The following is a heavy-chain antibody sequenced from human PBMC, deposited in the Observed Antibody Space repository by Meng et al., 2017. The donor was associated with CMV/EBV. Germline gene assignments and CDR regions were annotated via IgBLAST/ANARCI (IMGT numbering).Heavy chain of an antibody. Sequence: GGSLRLSCAASGFTFSDYYMSWIRQAPGKGLEWVSYISSSGSTIYYADSVKGRFTISRDNAKNSLYLQMNSLRAEDTAVYYCAREGYCSSTSCYTWGTYYYYGMDVWGQGTTVTVSS. CDR2: ISSSGSTI. D-gene: IGHD2-2*02. V-gene: IGHV3-11*04. J-gene: IGHJ6*02. CDR3: AREGYCSSTSCYTWGTYYYYGMDV. CDR1: GFTFSDYY.